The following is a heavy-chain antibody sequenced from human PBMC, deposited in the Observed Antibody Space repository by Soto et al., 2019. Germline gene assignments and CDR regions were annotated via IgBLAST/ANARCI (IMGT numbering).Heavy chain of an antibody. V-gene: IGHV3-11*01. D-gene: IGHD2-2*01. CDR1: GFTFSDYY. J-gene: IGHJ5*02. CDR2: ISSSGSTI. CDR3: ARAEFLASPVAIPFDP. Sequence: GGSLRLSCAASGFTFSDYYMSWIRQAPGKGLEWVSYISSSGSTIYYADSVKGRFTISRDNAKNSLYLQMNSLRAEDTAVYYCARAEFLASPVAIPFDPWGQGTLVTVSS.